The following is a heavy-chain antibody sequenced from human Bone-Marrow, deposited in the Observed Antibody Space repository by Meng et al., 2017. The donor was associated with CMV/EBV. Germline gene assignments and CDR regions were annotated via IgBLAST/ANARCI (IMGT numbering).Heavy chain of an antibody. D-gene: IGHD3-3*01. Sequence: GGSLRLSCAASGFTFSSYAMHWVRQAPGKGLEWVAVISYDGSNKYYADSVKGRFTISRDNSKNTLYLQMNSLRAEDTAVYYCAKDIGFWSGFDYWGQGTLVTVSS. CDR3: AKDIGFWSGFDY. CDR2: ISYDGSNK. V-gene: IGHV3-30-3*01. CDR1: GFTFSSYA. J-gene: IGHJ4*02.